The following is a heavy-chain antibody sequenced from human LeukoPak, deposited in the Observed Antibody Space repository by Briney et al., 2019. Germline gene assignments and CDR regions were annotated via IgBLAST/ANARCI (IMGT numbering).Heavy chain of an antibody. CDR1: GFSLSGFG. V-gene: IGHV3-74*01. J-gene: IGHJ4*02. CDR3: AKSDYFAL. CDR2: SKYDGTSA. Sequence: GGSLRLSCAASGFSLSGFGMHWVRQAPGKGLVWVSRSKYDGTSASYADSVKGRFTVSRDNAKNTLYLQMNSLRAEDTAVYYCAKSDYFALWGQGTLVTVSS.